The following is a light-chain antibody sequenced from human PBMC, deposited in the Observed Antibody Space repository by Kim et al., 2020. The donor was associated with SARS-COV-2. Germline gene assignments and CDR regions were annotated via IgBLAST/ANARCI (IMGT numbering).Light chain of an antibody. CDR1: QSISSY. V-gene: IGKV1-39*01. Sequence: VGDRVPITCRASQSISSYLNWYQQKPGKAPKLLIYAASSLQSGVPSRFSGSGSGTDFTLTISSLQPEDFATYYCQQSYSTPPWTFGQGTKVDIK. CDR2: AAS. J-gene: IGKJ1*01. CDR3: QQSYSTPPWT.